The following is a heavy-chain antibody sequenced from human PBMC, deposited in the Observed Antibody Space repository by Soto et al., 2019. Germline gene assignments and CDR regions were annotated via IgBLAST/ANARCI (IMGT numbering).Heavy chain of an antibody. CDR1: GFTFSSYW. J-gene: IGHJ3*02. D-gene: IGHD3-22*01. V-gene: IGHV3-7*04. CDR3: ARGNRPSPYDPDAFDI. Sequence: EVQLVESGGGLVQPGGSLRLSCAASGFTFSSYWMSWVRQAPGKGLEWVANIKQDGSEKYYVDSVKGRFTISRDNAKNPLYLQMNRLRAEDTAVYYCARGNRPSPYDPDAFDIWGQGTMVTVSS. CDR2: IKQDGSEK.